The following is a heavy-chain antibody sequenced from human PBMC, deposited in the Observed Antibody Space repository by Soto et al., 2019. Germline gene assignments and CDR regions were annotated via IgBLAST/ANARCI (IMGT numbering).Heavy chain of an antibody. CDR1: GDSVSSITTA. Sequence: QVRLQQSGPGLVKPSQTLSLTCVISGDSVSSITTAWNWIRQSPSRGLEWLGRTYFRSKWYNDYALSVNRPITINADTSKNQFSLQLDSVTPEDTAIYYCATSGDYSDTDSFDNWGQGTSVTVSS. D-gene: IGHD4-4*01. CDR2: TYFRSKWYN. J-gene: IGHJ3*02. V-gene: IGHV6-1*01. CDR3: ATSGDYSDTDSFDN.